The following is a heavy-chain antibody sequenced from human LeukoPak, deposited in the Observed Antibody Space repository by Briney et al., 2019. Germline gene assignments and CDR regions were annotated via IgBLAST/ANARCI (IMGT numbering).Heavy chain of an antibody. D-gene: IGHD1-26*01. CDR3: ARVGQWDY. CDR1: RFTFSDYP. CDR2: ITGDGSTI. Sequence: GGSLRLSCAASRFTFSDYPMTWVRQAPGKGLEWVSYITGDGSTIYYADSVKGRFTISRDNAKKSLYLQMNSLRAEDTAVYYCARVGQWDYWGQGTLVTVSS. J-gene: IGHJ4*02. V-gene: IGHV3-11*01.